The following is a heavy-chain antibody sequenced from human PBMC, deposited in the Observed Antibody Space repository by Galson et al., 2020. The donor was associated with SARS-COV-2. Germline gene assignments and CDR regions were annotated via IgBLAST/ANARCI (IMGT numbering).Heavy chain of an antibody. V-gene: IGHV4-34*01. CDR1: GGSFSGYY. D-gene: IGHD3-3*01. Sequence: SETLSLTCAVYGGSFSGYYWSWIRQPPGKGLEWIGEINHSGSTNYNPSLKSRVTISVDTSKNQFSLKLSSVTAADTAVYYCARDLTGDYDFWSGYRYYMDVWGKGTTVTVSS. CDR3: ARDLTGDYDFWSGYRYYMDV. CDR2: INHSGST. J-gene: IGHJ6*03.